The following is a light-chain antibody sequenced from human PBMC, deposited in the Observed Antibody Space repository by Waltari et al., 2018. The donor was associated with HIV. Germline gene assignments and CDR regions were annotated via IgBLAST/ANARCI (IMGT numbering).Light chain of an antibody. CDR1: ELASQY. Sequence: SYELTQAPSVSVSPGQTARIACRGDELASQYVHWYQMKAGQAPVLLVYQDNDRALGIAERISGSKSGTTGTLTITAGQAEDEADYYCQSAGSIGTSVVFGGGTKLTVL. J-gene: IGLJ2*01. V-gene: IGLV3-25*03. CDR3: QSAGSIGTSVV. CDR2: QDN.